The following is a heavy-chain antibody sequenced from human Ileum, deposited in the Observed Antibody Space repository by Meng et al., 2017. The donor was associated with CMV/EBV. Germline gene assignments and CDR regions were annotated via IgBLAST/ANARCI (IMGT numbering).Heavy chain of an antibody. V-gene: IGHV1-3*01. J-gene: IGHJ5*02. CDR3: ARGGYVSGSRLKDWFDP. D-gene: IGHD3-10*01. CDR1: YTFTRYT. CDR2: INAGNGNT. Sequence: YTFTRYTMHWVRQAPGQRLAWMGWINAGNGNTKYSQNFQGRVTITRDTSATSAYMELSSLRSEDTAVYYCARGGYVSGSRLKDWFDPWGQGTLVTVSS.